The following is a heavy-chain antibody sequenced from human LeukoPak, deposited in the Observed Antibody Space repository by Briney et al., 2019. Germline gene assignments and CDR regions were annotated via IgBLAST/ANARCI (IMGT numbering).Heavy chain of an antibody. V-gene: IGHV3-23*01. CDR3: ARDLRHDYGGNPDWYFDL. D-gene: IGHD4-23*01. J-gene: IGHJ2*01. Sequence: PGGSLRLSCAASGFTFSSYAMSWVRQAPGKGLEWVSTISGSGGSTYYADSVKGRFTISRDNAKNSLYLQMNSLRAEDTAVYYCARDLRHDYGGNPDWYFDLWGRGTLVTVSS. CDR2: ISGSGGST. CDR1: GFTFSSYA.